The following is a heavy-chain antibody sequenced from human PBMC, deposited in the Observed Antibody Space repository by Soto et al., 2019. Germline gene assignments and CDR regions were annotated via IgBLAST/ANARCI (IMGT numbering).Heavy chain of an antibody. J-gene: IGHJ4*02. CDR3: ARDRYSYGGFDY. V-gene: IGHV4-34*01. D-gene: IGHD5-18*01. Sequence: PSETLSLTCAVYGGSFSDYYWIWIRQPPGKGLEWIGEINHSGSTNYNPSLKSQVTISVDTSKNQFSLKLSSVTAADTAVYYCARDRYSYGGFDYWGQGTLVTVSS. CDR2: INHSGST. CDR1: GGSFSDYY.